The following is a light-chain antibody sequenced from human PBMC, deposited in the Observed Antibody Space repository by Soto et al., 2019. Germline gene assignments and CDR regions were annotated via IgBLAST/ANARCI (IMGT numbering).Light chain of an antibody. CDR3: SSYATSGTNVI. Sequence: QSALTQPASVSGSPGQSITISCTGTNSDVGAYPYVSWYQQHPGNAPKLLIYEVADRPSGVSDRFSGPKSGNTASLTISALQAEDEAVYYCSSYATSGTNVIFGGGTKLTVL. CDR1: NSDVGAYPY. V-gene: IGLV2-14*03. J-gene: IGLJ2*01. CDR2: EVA.